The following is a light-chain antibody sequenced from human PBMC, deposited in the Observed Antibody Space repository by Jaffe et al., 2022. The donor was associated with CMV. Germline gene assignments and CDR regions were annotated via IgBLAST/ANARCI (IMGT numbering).Light chain of an antibody. CDR3: QQRSTWLLT. V-gene: IGKV3-11*01. Sequence: EIVLTQSPASLSLSPGERATLSCRASQSVNTHVAWFQQKPGQAPRLLIYDASHRATGIPARFSGSGSGTEFTLTITNLEPEDFAVYYCQQRSTWLLTFGGGTKVEIK. CDR1: QSVNTH. CDR2: DAS. J-gene: IGKJ4*01.